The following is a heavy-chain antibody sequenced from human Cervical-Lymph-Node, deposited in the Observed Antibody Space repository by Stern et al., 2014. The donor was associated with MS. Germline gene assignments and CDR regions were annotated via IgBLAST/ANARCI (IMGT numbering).Heavy chain of an antibody. CDR1: GDTFINFG. CDR2: FIPILGTT. D-gene: IGHD1-1*01. V-gene: IGHV1-69*01. CDR3: ARDNDDNGMDV. J-gene: IGHJ6*02. Sequence: QVQLVQSGAEVKKPGSSVKVSCTASGDTFINFGISWVRQAPGQGLEWMGGFIPILGTTEYVEKFQGRLTINADESATTVYMELSSLRSEDTAVYYCARDNDDNGMDVWGQGTTVTVSS.